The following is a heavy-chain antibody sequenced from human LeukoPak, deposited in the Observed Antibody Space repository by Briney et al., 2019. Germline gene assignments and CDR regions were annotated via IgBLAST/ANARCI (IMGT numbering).Heavy chain of an antibody. J-gene: IGHJ4*02. V-gene: IGHV3-74*01. Sequence: GGSLRLSCAASGFTFSTYWMHWVRQAPGKGLVWVSRIYSDGSGTIYADSVKGRFTISRDNAKNTLYLQMNSLRAEDTAVYYCAKLSLSGRSQSADYWGQGTLATVSS. CDR2: IYSDGSGT. CDR3: AKLSLSGRSQSADY. D-gene: IGHD3-10*01. CDR1: GFTFSTYW.